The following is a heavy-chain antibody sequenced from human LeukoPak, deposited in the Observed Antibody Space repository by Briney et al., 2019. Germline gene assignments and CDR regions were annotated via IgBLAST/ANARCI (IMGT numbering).Heavy chain of an antibody. CDR3: ARGDSSGYVCDY. V-gene: IGHV3-21*06. J-gene: IGHJ4*02. D-gene: IGHD3-22*01. CDR2: ISSSSSYI. Sequence: PGGSLRLSCAASGFTLSSYSMNWVRQAPGKGLEWVSSISSSSSYIYYADSVKGRFTISRDNAKNSLYVQMDSLRAEDTAVYYCARGDSSGYVCDYWGQGTLVTVSS. CDR1: GFTLSSYS.